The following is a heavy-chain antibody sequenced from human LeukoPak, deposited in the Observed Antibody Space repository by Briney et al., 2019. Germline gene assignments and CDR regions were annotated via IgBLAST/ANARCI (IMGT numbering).Heavy chain of an antibody. CDR3: ARDLVTVTKGFDI. CDR2: ISHIGRT. D-gene: IGHD4-17*01. V-gene: IGHV4-59*11. CDR1: SDSFSSHY. Sequence: SETLSLTCAVSSDSFSSHYWTWLRQSPGTGLEWIGYISHIGRTNYNPSLKSRVTISIDTSKNQFSLKLRSVTAADTAVYYCARDLVTVTKGFDIWGQGTMVSVSS. J-gene: IGHJ3*02.